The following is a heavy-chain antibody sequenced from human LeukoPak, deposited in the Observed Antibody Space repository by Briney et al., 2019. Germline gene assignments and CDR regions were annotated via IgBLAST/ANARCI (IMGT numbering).Heavy chain of an antibody. CDR3: ARGVRGVIKRSWFDP. CDR1: GGSSSGYY. D-gene: IGHD3-10*01. J-gene: IGHJ5*02. CDR2: INHSGST. V-gene: IGHV4-34*01. Sequence: SETLSLTCAVYGGSSSGYYWSWIRQPPGKGLEWIWEINHSGSTNYNTSLESRVTISVDKSKNQFSLKLSSVTAGDTAVYYCARGVRGVIKRSWFDPWGQGTLVTVSS.